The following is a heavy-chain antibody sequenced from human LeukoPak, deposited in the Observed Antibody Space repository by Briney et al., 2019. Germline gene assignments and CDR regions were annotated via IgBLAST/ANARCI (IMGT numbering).Heavy chain of an antibody. CDR2: IGSRRAPR. J-gene: IGHJ3*02. CDR3: ARGIAAADSAFDAFDI. Sequence: GGSLRLSCEASGFTFRTYSRSWGRQAPGEGLEWVSYIGSRRAPRYYADSVQGRFTITRDNAKNSLFLKMNSLRAEDTAVYYCARGIAAADSAFDAFDIWGQGTMVTVSS. D-gene: IGHD6-13*01. CDR1: GFTFRTYS. V-gene: IGHV3-48*01.